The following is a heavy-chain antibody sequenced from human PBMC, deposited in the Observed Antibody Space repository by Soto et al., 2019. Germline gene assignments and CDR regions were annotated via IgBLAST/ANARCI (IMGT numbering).Heavy chain of an antibody. J-gene: IGHJ3*02. D-gene: IGHD2-8*02. CDR3: ARARGYCVVDAYDI. CDR1: GFSFSTYA. CDR2: ISGSGYST. Sequence: GGSVRLSGAASGFSFSTYAMSWVRQAPGKGLEWGSAISGSGYSTFYADSVKGRFTISRDNSISTLYLQMNRLRPEDTAVYYCARARGYCVVDAYDIWGQGAMVTVSS. V-gene: IGHV3-23*01.